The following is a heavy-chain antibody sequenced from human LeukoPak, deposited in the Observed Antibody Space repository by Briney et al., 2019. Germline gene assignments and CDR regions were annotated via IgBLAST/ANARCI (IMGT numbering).Heavy chain of an antibody. J-gene: IGHJ4*02. CDR2: TSSDLNVK. D-gene: IGHD3-10*01. Sequence: QSGGSLRLSCAASGFTFRNYVIHWVRQASGKGLEWVAVTSSDLNVKLYADSVKGRFTISRDNSRSTLYLQMNSLRPEDTAIYYCAREGYYGSGSPPSLYFDYWGQGTLVTVSS. V-gene: IGHV3-30-3*01. CDR3: AREGYYGSGSPPSLYFDY. CDR1: GFTFRNYV.